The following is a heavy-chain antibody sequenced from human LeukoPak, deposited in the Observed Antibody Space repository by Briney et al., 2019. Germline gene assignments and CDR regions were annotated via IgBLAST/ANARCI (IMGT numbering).Heavy chain of an antibody. CDR1: GFTFSSYS. CDR2: ISSSSSTI. J-gene: IGHJ3*02. V-gene: IGHV3-48*01. CDR3: ARGYSRAAFDI. D-gene: IGHD2-15*01. Sequence: GGSLRLSCAASGFTFSSYSMNWVRQAPGKGLEWVSYISSSSSTIYYADSVKGRFTVSRDNGKNSLLLQMNSLRAEDTALYYCARGYSRAAFDIWGQGTVVAVSS.